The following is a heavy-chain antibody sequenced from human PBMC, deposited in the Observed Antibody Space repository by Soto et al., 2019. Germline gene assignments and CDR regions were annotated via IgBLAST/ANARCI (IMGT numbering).Heavy chain of an antibody. J-gene: IGHJ5*02. CDR3: ARPRIAVAGTSWFDP. CDR2: INAGSGNT. Sequence: GASVKVSCKASGYTFTSYAMHWVRQAPGQRLEWMGWINAGSGNTKYSQKFQGRVTITRDTSASTAYMELSSLRSEDTAVYYCARPRIAVAGTSWFDPWGQGTLVTVSS. V-gene: IGHV1-3*01. D-gene: IGHD6-19*01. CDR1: GYTFTSYA.